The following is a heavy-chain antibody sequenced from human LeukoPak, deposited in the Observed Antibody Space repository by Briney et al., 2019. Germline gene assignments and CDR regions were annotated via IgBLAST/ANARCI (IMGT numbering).Heavy chain of an antibody. D-gene: IGHD2-2*01. CDR2: IYYSGST. J-gene: IGHJ4*02. CDR3: ARMYPGQFDY. Sequence: SETLSLTCTVSGGSISSYYWSWIRQPPGKGLEWIGYIYYSGSTNYNPSLKSRVTISVDTSKNQFSLKLSSVTAADTAVYYCARMYPGQFDYWGQGTLVTVSS. V-gene: IGHV4-59*01. CDR1: GGSISSYY.